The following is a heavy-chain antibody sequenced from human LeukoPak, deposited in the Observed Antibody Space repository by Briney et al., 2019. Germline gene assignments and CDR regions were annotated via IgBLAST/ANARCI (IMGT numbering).Heavy chain of an antibody. D-gene: IGHD2-21*01. CDR3: AKDLATKGNCGGDCYSFDN. J-gene: IGHJ4*02. CDR2: IRFDGSNK. CDR1: RFTFSSYG. V-gene: IGHV3-30*02. Sequence: TGGSLRLSCAASRFTFSSYGMHWVRQAPGKGLEWVAYIRFDGSNKDYADSVKGRFTISRDNSKNTLYLQMNSLRAEDMAVYYCAKDLATKGNCGGDCYSFDNWGQGTLVTVSS.